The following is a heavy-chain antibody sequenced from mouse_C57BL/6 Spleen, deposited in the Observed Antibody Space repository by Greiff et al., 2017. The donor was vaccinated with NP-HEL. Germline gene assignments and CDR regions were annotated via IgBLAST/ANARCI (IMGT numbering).Heavy chain of an antibody. CDR3: ARGLWDAMDY. Sequence: EVQRVESGPGLVKPSQSLSLTCSVTGYSITSGYYWNWIRQFPGNKLEWMGYISYDGSNNYNPSLKNRISITRDTSKNQFFLKLNSVTTEDTATYYCARGLWDAMDYWGQGTSVTVSS. CDR2: ISYDGSN. V-gene: IGHV3-6*01. D-gene: IGHD1-1*02. J-gene: IGHJ4*01. CDR1: GYSITSGYY.